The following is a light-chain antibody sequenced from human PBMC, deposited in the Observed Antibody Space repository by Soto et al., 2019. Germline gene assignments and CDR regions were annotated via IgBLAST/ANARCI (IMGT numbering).Light chain of an antibody. CDR2: GAS. J-gene: IGKJ2*01. Sequence: EILMTQSPATLSVSPGERATLSCRVSQSVNYNLAWYQQKPGQAPRLLIYGASTRATGIPARFSGSGSGTEFTLTISSLQSEDFAVYYCQQYTNWPVMYTFGQGTKVDIK. CDR3: QQYTNWPVMYT. CDR1: QSVNYN. V-gene: IGKV3-15*01.